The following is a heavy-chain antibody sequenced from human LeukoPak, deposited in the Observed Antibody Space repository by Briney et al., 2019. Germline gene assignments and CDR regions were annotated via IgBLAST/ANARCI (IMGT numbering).Heavy chain of an antibody. CDR2: ISGSGGST. D-gene: IGHD6-19*01. V-gene: IGHV3-23*01. Sequence: SGGSLILSCAASGFTFSSYAMSWVRQAPGKGLEWVSAISGSGGSTYYADSVKGRFTISRDNSKNTLYLQMNSLRAEDTAVYYCAKDHEYSSGWYDYWGQGTLVTVSS. CDR1: GFTFSSYA. J-gene: IGHJ4*02. CDR3: AKDHEYSSGWYDY.